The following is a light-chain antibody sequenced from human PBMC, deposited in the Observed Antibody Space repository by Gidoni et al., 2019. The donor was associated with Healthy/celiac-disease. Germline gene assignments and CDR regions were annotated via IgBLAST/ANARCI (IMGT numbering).Light chain of an antibody. CDR1: QGISSY. V-gene: IGKV1-9*01. J-gene: IGKJ3*01. CDR2: AAS. CDR3: QQLNSYPFFT. Sequence: DIQLTQSPSFLSASVGDRVTITCRASQGISSYLAWYQQKPGKAPKLLIYAASALQSGVPSRFSGSGSGTEFTLTLSSLQPEDFATYYCQQLNSYPFFTFGPGTKVDIK.